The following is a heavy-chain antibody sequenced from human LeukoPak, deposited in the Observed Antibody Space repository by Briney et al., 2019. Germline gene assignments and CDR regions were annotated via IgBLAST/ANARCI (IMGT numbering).Heavy chain of an antibody. Sequence: GGSLRLSCAASGFTFSNAWMSWVRQAPGKGLEWVGRIKSKTDGGTTDYAAPVKGRFTISRDDSKNTLYLQMNSLKTEDTAVYYCTTVRRSARKGRFDYWGQGTLVTVSS. CDR1: GFTFSNAW. CDR3: TTVRRSARKGRFDY. D-gene: IGHD3-10*01. V-gene: IGHV3-15*01. J-gene: IGHJ4*02. CDR2: IKSKTDGGTT.